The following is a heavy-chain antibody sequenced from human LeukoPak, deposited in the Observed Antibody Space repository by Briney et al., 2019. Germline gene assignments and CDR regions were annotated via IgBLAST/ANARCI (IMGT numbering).Heavy chain of an antibody. V-gene: IGHV5-51*01. Sequence: GESLKISCKGSGYSFTSYWIGWVRQMPGKGLEWMGIVYPGDSNTRYSPSFQGQVTISADKSISTAYLQWSSLKASDTAMYYCASGRTYCGGDCQNDAFDIWGQGTMVTVSS. CDR1: GYSFTSYW. CDR2: VYPGDSNT. CDR3: ASGRTYCGGDCQNDAFDI. D-gene: IGHD2-21*02. J-gene: IGHJ3*02.